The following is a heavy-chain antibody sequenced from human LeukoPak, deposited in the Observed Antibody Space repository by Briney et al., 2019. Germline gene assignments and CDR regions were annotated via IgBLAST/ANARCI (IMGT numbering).Heavy chain of an antibody. CDR3: ARDRRIQHYYYGMDV. D-gene: IGHD5-18*01. J-gene: IGHJ6*02. CDR1: GGSISSYY. Sequence: PSETLSLTCTVSGGSISSYYWSWIRQPPGKGLEWIGYIYYSGSTNYNPSLKNRVTISVDTSKNQFSLKLSSVTAADTAVYYCARDRRIQHYYYGMDVWGQGTTVTVSS. CDR2: IYYSGST. V-gene: IGHV4-59*01.